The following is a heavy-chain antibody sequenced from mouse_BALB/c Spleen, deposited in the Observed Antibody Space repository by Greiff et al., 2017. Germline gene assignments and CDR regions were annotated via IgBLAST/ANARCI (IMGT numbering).Heavy chain of an antibody. CDR1: GFTFSSYA. J-gene: IGHJ4*01. V-gene: IGHV5-6-5*01. CDR3: ASSYYYGSSYDAMDY. D-gene: IGHD1-1*01. CDR2: ISSGGST. Sequence: EVQVVESGGGLVKPGGSLKLSCAASGFTFSSYAMSWVRQTPEKRLEWVASISSGGSTYYPDSVKGRFTISRDNARDILYLQMSSLRSEDTAMYYCASSYYYGSSYDAMDYWGQGTSVTVSS.